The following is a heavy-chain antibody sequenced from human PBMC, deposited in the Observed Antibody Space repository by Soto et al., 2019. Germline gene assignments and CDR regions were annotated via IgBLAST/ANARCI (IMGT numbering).Heavy chain of an antibody. Sequence: DVQVLESGGDLVQPGGSLRLSCAASGFTFNSYAMSWVRQAPGKGLEWVSSVSAGGDMTYYSDSVKGRFTISRDNSNNALFLQMNSLRIEDTALYYRARGDRGGSGSPASYYYSGLDVWGQGTTVTVS. CDR3: ARGDRGGSGSPASYYYSGLDV. CDR2: VSAGGDMT. D-gene: IGHD3-10*01. V-gene: IGHV3-23*01. CDR1: GFTFNSYA. J-gene: IGHJ6*02.